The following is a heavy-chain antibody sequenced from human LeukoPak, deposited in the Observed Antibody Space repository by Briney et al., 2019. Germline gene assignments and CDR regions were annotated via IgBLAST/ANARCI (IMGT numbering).Heavy chain of an antibody. CDR3: ARDDRTIAAAGTPDY. D-gene: IGHD6-13*01. J-gene: IGHJ4*02. Sequence: VASVKVSCKASGYTFTSYGISWVRQAPGQGLEWMGWISAYNGNTNYAQKLQGRVTMTTDTSTSIAYMELRSLRSDDTAVYYCARDDRTIAAAGTPDYWGQGTLVTVSS. CDR1: GYTFTSYG. CDR2: ISAYNGNT. V-gene: IGHV1-18*01.